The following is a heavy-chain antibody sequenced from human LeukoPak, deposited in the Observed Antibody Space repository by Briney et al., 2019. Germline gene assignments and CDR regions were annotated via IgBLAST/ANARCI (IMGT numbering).Heavy chain of an antibody. J-gene: IGHJ5*02. V-gene: IGHV4-34*01. Sequence: SETLSLTCAVYGGSFSGYYWSWIRQPPGKGLEWIGEINHSGSTNYNPSLKSRVTISVDTSKNQFSLKLSSVTAADTAVYYCARDRGYEHLNWFDPWGQGTLVTVSS. CDR2: INHSGST. D-gene: IGHD5-12*01. CDR3: ARDRGYEHLNWFDP. CDR1: GGSFSGYY.